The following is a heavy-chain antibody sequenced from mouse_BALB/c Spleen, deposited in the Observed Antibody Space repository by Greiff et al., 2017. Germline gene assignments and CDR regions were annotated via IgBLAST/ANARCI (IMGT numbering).Heavy chain of an antibody. D-gene: IGHD2-14*01. Sequence: QVQLKESGPGLVAPSQSLSITCTVSGFSLTGYGVNWVRQPPGKGLEWLGMIWGDGSTDYNSALKSRLSISKDNSKSQVFLKMNSLQTDDTARYYCARGGYADYYAMDYWGQGTSVTVSS. J-gene: IGHJ4*01. CDR2: IWGDGST. V-gene: IGHV2-6-7*01. CDR1: GFSLTGYG. CDR3: ARGGYADYYAMDY.